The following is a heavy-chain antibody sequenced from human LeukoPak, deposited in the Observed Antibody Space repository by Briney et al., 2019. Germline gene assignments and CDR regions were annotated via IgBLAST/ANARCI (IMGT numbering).Heavy chain of an antibody. CDR1: GFSYSSYA. V-gene: IGHV3-23*01. J-gene: IGHJ4*02. CDR2: ISGSGDT. Sequence: GGSLRLSCAVSGFSYSSYAMSWVRQAPGKGLEGVSTISGSGDTYYVDSVKGRFTISRDNSKNTLYLQMNSLRAEDTAVYYCAKAFWPLAAPDYFDYWGQGTLVTVSS. CDR3: AKAFWPLAAPDYFDY. D-gene: IGHD2-15*01.